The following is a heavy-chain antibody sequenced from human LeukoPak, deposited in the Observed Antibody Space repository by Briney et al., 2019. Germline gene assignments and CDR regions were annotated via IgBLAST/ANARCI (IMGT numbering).Heavy chain of an antibody. CDR3: GGFEYEAGLGW. CDR2: IKPDGSET. CDR1: GFMFNDYW. V-gene: IGHV3-7*01. J-gene: IGHJ4*02. D-gene: IGHD6-19*01. Sequence: GGSLRLSCAASGFMFNDYWMMWVRQAPGEGLEWVANIKPDGSETYYMGSVRGRFTISRDNAKNSLYLQMNNLRGEDTAVYYCGGFEYEAGLGWWGQGTLVAVST.